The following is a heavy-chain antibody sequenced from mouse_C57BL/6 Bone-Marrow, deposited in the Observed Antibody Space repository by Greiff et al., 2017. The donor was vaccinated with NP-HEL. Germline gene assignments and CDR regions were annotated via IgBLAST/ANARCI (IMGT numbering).Heavy chain of an antibody. Sequence: EVKVVESGEGLVKPGGSLKLSCAASGFTFSSYAMSWVRQTPEKRLEWVAYISSGGDYIYYADTVKGRFTISRDNARKTLYLQMSSLKSEDTAMYYCTRGSSGWDYWGQGTTLTVSS. J-gene: IGHJ2*01. CDR1: GFTFSSYA. V-gene: IGHV5-9-1*02. CDR3: TRGSSGWDY. D-gene: IGHD3-2*02. CDR2: ISSGGDYI.